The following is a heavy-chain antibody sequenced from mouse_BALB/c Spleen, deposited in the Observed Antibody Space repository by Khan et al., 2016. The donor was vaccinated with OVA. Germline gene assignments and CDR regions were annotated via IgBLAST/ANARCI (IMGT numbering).Heavy chain of an antibody. Sequence: VQLQESGPELVKPGASVKMSCKISGYTFTDYVITWVKQRTGPGLEWIGEIYPGGGTTYYNAKFKGQATLTADKSSNTVNMQLSSLTSEDSAVYFCARSYDGAWFAYWGQGTMVTVSA. CDR3: ARSYDGAWFAY. V-gene: IGHV1-77*01. CDR2: IYPGGGTT. D-gene: IGHD1-1*01. CDR1: GYTFTDYV. J-gene: IGHJ3*01.